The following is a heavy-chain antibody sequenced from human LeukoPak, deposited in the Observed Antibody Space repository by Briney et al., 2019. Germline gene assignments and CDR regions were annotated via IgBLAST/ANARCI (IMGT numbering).Heavy chain of an antibody. Sequence: GGSLRLSCAASGFTFSSYGMHWVRQAPGKGLEWVAVIWYDGSNKYYADSVKGRFTISRDNSKNTLYLQMNSLRVEDTAVYYCARGYYYDSSGYYYDYWGQGTLVTVSS. CDR3: ARGYYYDSSGYYYDY. J-gene: IGHJ4*02. V-gene: IGHV3-33*01. D-gene: IGHD3-22*01. CDR1: GFTFSSYG. CDR2: IWYDGSNK.